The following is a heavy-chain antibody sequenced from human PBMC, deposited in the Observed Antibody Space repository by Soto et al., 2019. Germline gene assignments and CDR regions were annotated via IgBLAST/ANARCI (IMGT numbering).Heavy chain of an antibody. CDR1: GFTFSSYG. J-gene: IGHJ6*02. Sequence: QVQLVESGGGVVQPGRSLRLSCAASGFTFSSYGMHWVRQAPGKGLEWVAVIWYDGSNKYYADSVKGRFTISRDNSKNTLYLQMNSLRAEDTAVYYCARDRASIVRSYVHYYYGMDVWGQGTTVTVS. D-gene: IGHD1-26*01. CDR3: ARDRASIVRSYVHYYYGMDV. CDR2: IWYDGSNK. V-gene: IGHV3-33*01.